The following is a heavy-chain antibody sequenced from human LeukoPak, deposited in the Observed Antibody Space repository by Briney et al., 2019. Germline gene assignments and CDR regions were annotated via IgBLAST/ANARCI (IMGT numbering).Heavy chain of an antibody. CDR2: ISSSSSYI. D-gene: IGHD2-2*02. CDR1: GFTFSSYA. CDR3: ARDKIEYQLLYVYYYYGMDV. V-gene: IGHV3-21*01. Sequence: GGSLRLSCAASGFTFSSYAMSWVRQAPGKGLEWVSSISSSSSYIYYADSVKGRFTISRDNAKNSLYLQMNSLRAEDTAVYYCARDKIEYQLLYVYYYYGMDVWGQGTTVTVSS. J-gene: IGHJ6*02.